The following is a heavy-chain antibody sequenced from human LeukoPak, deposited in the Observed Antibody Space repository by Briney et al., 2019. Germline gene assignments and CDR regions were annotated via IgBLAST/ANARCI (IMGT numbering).Heavy chain of an antibody. D-gene: IGHD6-13*01. Sequence: GRSPRLSCVGSGFTFGDYRMNWVRQPPGKGLEWVSGIMWNSASRGYADSVKGRFTISRDNAKNSLFLQMNSLRVDDTALYFCVNDIVTAVDSNDSDIWGQGTMVIVSS. J-gene: IGHJ3*02. CDR1: GFTFGDYR. CDR2: IMWNSASR. V-gene: IGHV3-9*01. CDR3: VNDIVTAVDSNDSDI.